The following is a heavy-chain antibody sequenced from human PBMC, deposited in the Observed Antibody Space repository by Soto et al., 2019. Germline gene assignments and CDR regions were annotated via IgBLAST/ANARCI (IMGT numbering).Heavy chain of an antibody. J-gene: IGHJ3*02. V-gene: IGHV4-59*11. CDR3: ARGNDWKSSTFDI. CDR2: VYYSGGT. D-gene: IGHD2-21*01. CDR1: GGSLTDHY. Sequence: QVQLQESGPGLVKPSETLSLTCTVAGGSLTDHYWNWFRQSPGKGLHWIGYVYYSGGTNYNHSLKSRVTMSVDTSKNQFSLNLRSVTAADTAVYYCARGNDWKSSTFDIWGQGTMVSVSS.